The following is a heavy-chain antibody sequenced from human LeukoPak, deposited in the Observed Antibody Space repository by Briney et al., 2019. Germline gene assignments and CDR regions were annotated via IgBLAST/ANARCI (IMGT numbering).Heavy chain of an antibody. V-gene: IGHV1-18*01. CDR3: ARDSGVVVAATPNY. D-gene: IGHD2-15*01. CDR2: ISAYNGNT. J-gene: IGHJ4*02. CDR1: GYTFTSYG. Sequence: EASVTVSCKASGYTFTSYGISWVRQAPGQGLEWMGWISAYNGNTNYAQKLQGRVTMTTDTSTSTAYMELRSLRSDDTAVYYCARDSGVVVAATPNYWGQGTLVTVSS.